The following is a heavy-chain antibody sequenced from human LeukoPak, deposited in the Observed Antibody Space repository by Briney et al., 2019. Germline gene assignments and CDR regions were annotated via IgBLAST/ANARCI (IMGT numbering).Heavy chain of an antibody. D-gene: IGHD3-10*01. CDR3: ARVSSLIISGSWWFDP. Sequence: SETLSLTCTVSGGSISSSSYYWGWIRQPPGKGLEWIGSIYHSGSTYYNPSLKSRVTISVDTSKNQFSLKLSSVTAADTAVYYCARVSSLIISGSWWFDPWGQGTLVTVSS. CDR1: GGSISSSSYY. V-gene: IGHV4-39*07. CDR2: IYHSGST. J-gene: IGHJ5*02.